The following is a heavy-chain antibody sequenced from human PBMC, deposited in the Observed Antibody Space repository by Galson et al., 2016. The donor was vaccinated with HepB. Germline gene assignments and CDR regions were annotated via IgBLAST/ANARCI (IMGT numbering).Heavy chain of an antibody. J-gene: IGHJ4*02. V-gene: IGHV4-4*02. D-gene: IGHD5/OR15-5a*01. Sequence: SETLSLTCAVSGVSLSSKHWWSWVRQTPGKGLEWIGEIFQSGTTNYNPSLGSRVTISMDKSKNEFSLRLESVAAADTAVYYCVRDIGYSLYWDREQYFDYWGQGAQVTVSP. CDR2: IFQSGTT. CDR3: VRDIGYSLYWDREQYFDY. CDR1: GVSLSSKHW.